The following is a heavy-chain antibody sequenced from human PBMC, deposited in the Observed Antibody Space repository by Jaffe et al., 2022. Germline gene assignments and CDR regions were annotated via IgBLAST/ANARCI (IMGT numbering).Heavy chain of an antibody. CDR1: GGSISSGGYS. CDR2: IYHSGST. V-gene: IGHV4-30-2*01. J-gene: IGHJ4*02. Sequence: QLQLQESGSGLVKPSQTLSLTCAVSGGSISSGGYSWSWIRQPPGKGLEWIGYIYHSGSTYYNPSLKSRVTISVDRSKNQFSLKLSSVTAADTAVYYCARVGYCSSTSCFLYNFDYWGQGTLVTVSS. D-gene: IGHD2-2*01. CDR3: ARVGYCSSTSCFLYNFDY.